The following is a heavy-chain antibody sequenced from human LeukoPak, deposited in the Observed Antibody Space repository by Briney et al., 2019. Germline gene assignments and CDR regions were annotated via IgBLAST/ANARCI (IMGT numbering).Heavy chain of an antibody. CDR3: ARTCSGGSCLDY. Sequence: GESLKISCKGFGYSFTCYWIGWVRQIPGKGLEWMGMIYPGDSDTRYSASFQGQVTISADKSISTAYLQWSSLKASDTVMYYCARTCSGGSCLDYWGQGTLVTVSS. J-gene: IGHJ4*02. V-gene: IGHV5-51*01. CDR1: GYSFTCYW. D-gene: IGHD2-15*01. CDR2: IYPGDSDT.